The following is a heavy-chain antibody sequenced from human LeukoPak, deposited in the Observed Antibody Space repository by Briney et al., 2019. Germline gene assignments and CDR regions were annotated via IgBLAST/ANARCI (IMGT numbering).Heavy chain of an antibody. J-gene: IGHJ4*02. CDR2: IIPIFGTA. CDR1: GGTFSSYA. V-gene: IGHV1-69*13. CDR3: AREGNDLTSKYYFDY. D-gene: IGHD3-9*01. Sequence: SVKVSCKASGGTFSSYAISWVRQAPGQGLEWMGGIIPIFGTANYAQKFQGRVTITADESTSTAYMELSSLRSEDTAVCYCAREGNDLTSKYYFDYWGQGTLVTVSS.